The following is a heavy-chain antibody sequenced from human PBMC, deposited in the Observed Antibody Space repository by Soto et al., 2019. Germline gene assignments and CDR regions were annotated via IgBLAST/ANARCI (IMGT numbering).Heavy chain of an antibody. CDR3: ARAVYCSGGSCYFDY. Sequence: GGSLRLSCAASGFTFSSYTMNWVRQAPGKGLEWVSYISSSSSYIYYADSVKGRFTISRDNAKNSLYLQMNSLRAEDTAVYYCARAVYCSGGSCYFDYWGQGTLVTVSS. J-gene: IGHJ4*02. V-gene: IGHV3-21*01. D-gene: IGHD2-15*01. CDR2: ISSSSSYI. CDR1: GFTFSSYT.